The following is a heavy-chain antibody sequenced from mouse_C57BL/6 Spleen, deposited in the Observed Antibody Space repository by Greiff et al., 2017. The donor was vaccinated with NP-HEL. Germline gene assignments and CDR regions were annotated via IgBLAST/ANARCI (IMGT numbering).Heavy chain of an antibody. D-gene: IGHD1-1*01. CDR2: ISYDGSN. CDR1: GYSITSGYY. V-gene: IGHV3-6*01. CDR3: ARDLRDYYGSPWFAY. J-gene: IGHJ3*01. Sequence: DVQLQESGPGLVKPSQSLSLTCSVTGYSITSGYYWNWIRQFPGNKLEWMGYISYDGSNNYNPSLKNRISITRDTSKNQFFLKLNSVTTEDTATYYCARDLRDYYGSPWFAYWGQGTLVTVSA.